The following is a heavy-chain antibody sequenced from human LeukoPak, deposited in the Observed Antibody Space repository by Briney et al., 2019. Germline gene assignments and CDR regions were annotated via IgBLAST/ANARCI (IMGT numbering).Heavy chain of an antibody. Sequence: PSETLSLTCTVSGGSISSYYWSWIRQPPGKGLEWIGYIYYSGSTNYNPSLKSRVTISVDTSKNQFSLKLSSVTAADTAVYYCARHVFLSCSSTSCYTPLFDYWGQGTLVTVSS. V-gene: IGHV4-59*08. CDR2: IYYSGST. J-gene: IGHJ4*02. D-gene: IGHD2-2*02. CDR1: GGSISSYY. CDR3: ARHVFLSCSSTSCYTPLFDY.